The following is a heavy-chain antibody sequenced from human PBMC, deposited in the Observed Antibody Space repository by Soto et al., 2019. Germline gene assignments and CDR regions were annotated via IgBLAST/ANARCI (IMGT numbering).Heavy chain of an antibody. CDR2: IYPGDSES. CDR1: GYSFTTYW. Sequence: GESLKISCKASGYSFTTYWIGWVRQMPGKGLEWMGIIYPGDSESRYSPSFQGQVTISADKSINTAYLLWSSLKSSDFAIYYCGRPSGTYKDAFDIWGQGTMVTVSS. D-gene: IGHD1-26*01. CDR3: GRPSGTYKDAFDI. V-gene: IGHV5-51*01. J-gene: IGHJ3*02.